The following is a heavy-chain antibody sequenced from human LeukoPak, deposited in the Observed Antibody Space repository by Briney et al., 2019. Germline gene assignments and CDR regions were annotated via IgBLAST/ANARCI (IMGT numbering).Heavy chain of an antibody. CDR3: AELGITMIGGV. V-gene: IGHV3-48*04. J-gene: IGHJ6*04. CDR1: GFAFSSYS. CDR2: ISSSGSAI. D-gene: IGHD3-10*02. Sequence: GGSLRLSCAAYGFAFSSYSMNWVRQAPGKGLEWVSYISSSGSAIYYADSVKGRFTISRDNAKNSLYLQMNSLRAEDTAVYYCAELGITMIGGVWGKGTTVTISS.